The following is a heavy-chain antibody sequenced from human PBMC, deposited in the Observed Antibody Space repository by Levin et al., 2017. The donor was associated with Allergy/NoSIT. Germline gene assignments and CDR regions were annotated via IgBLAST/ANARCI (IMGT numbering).Heavy chain of an antibody. Sequence: SCAASKFTFSDYFMGWIRQAPGKGLEWVSYISGSGTTIYYADSVKGRFTISRDNAKNSLYLQMNSLRAEDTALYYCAKDDNMDGSYYAWGQGTLVTVSS. D-gene: IGHD1-26*01. CDR2: ISGSGTTI. V-gene: IGHV3-11*01. CDR3: AKDDNMDGSYYA. J-gene: IGHJ4*02. CDR1: KFTFSDYF.